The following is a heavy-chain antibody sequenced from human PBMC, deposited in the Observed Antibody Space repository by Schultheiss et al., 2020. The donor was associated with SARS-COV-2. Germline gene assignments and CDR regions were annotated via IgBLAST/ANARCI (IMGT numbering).Heavy chain of an antibody. CDR1: GGTFSSYA. CDR3: ARDRGSSWYHYRFDY. CDR2: INPNSGGT. D-gene: IGHD6-13*01. V-gene: IGHV1-18*01. Sequence: ASVKVSCKASGGTFSSYAISWVRQAPGQGLEWMGRINPNSGGTNYAQKLQGRVTMTTDTSTSTAYMELSRLRSDDTAVYYCARDRGSSWYHYRFDYWGQGTLVTVSS. J-gene: IGHJ4*02.